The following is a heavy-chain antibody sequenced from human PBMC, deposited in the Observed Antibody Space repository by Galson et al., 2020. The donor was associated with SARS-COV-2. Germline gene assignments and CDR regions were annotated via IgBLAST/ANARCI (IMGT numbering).Heavy chain of an antibody. J-gene: IGHJ6*02. V-gene: IGHV3-7*04. CDR3: ARSWDV. CDR2: IKDDGSAT. CDR1: GFSFSRSW. Sequence: GGSLRLSCAASGFSFSRSWMHWVRQAPGKGLEWVANIKDDGSATSYVGSVKGRFTISRDNAKNSLYLQMNSLRGEDTAVYYCARSWDVWGQGTTVTVSS.